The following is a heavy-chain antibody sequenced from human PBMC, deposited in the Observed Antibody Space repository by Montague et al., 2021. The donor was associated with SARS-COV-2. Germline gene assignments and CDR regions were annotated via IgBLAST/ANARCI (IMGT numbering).Heavy chain of an antibody. CDR1: GVSVTYYY. CDR3: VRHPHYDGLNGPLDF. J-gene: IGHJ4*02. V-gene: IGHV4-59*08. D-gene: IGHD3-9*01. Sequence: SETLSLTCTVSGVSVTYYYWSWIRQPPGKGLEWVGDVLYNKGTNFNPSLMSRVAISVYTSKNQFSLRLTSVTAADTALYYCVRHPHYDGLNGPLDFWGQGTLVTVSS. CDR2: VLYNKGT.